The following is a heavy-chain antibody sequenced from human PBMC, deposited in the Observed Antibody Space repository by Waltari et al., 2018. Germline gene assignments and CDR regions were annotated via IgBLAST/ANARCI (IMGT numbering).Heavy chain of an antibody. Sequence: EVQLMESGGGLVRPGESLRLSGAAWGFPVNKAWMSWVRQGPGKGLEWIGRIKSNIDGGTADYAAPVKGRFTISRDDSKNTLFLQLNSLNTEDTAMYYCVMWNYAAFHYWGQGSLVTVSS. D-gene: IGHD3-16*01. CDR1: GFPVNKAW. J-gene: IGHJ4*02. CDR3: VMWNYAAFHY. V-gene: IGHV3-15*01. CDR2: IKSNIDGGTA.